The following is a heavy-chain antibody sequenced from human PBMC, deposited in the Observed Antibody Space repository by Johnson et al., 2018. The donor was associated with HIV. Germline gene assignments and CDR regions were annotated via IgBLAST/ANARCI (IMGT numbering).Heavy chain of an antibody. CDR1: GFTFSNTW. D-gene: IGHD3-22*01. J-gene: IGHJ3*02. V-gene: IGHV3-15*01. CDR3: TTEDSSGYNSRGAFDI. Sequence: VQLVESGGGLVKPGGSLRLSCVASGFTFSNTWMSWVRQAPGKGLEWVGRIKSKTDGGTTDYAAPVKGRFTISRDDSKNSLYLQLNSLKTEDTAVYYCTTEDSSGYNSRGAFDIWGPVTMVTVSS. CDR2: IKSKTDGGTT.